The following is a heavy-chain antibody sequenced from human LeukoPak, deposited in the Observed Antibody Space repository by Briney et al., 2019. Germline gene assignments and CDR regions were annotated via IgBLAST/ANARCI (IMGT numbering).Heavy chain of an antibody. D-gene: IGHD2-2*02. CDR1: GFTFSSYA. CDR3: AREGYCSSTSCYTGYGMDV. J-gene: IGHJ6*02. V-gene: IGHV3-30-3*01. CDR2: ISYDGSNK. Sequence: GGSLRLSCAASGFTFSSYAMHWVRQAPGKGLEWVAVISYDGSNKYYADSVKGRFTISRDNAKNSLYLQMNSLRAEDTAVYYCAREGYCSSTSCYTGYGMDVWGQGTTVTVSS.